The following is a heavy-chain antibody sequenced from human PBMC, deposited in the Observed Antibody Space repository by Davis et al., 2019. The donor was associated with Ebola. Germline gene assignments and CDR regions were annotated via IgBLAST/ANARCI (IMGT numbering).Heavy chain of an antibody. CDR3: ARSLYPGYDGGLWWFAP. J-gene: IGHJ5*02. V-gene: IGHV3-30*01. Sequence: DSVKGRFTISRDNSKNTLYLQMNSLRSDDTAVYYCARSLYPGYDGGLWWFAPWGRGTLVTVSS. D-gene: IGHD3-16*01.